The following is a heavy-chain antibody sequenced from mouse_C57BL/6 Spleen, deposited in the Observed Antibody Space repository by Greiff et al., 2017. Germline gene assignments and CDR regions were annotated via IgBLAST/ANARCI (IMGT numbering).Heavy chain of an antibody. D-gene: IGHD2-5*01. CDR2: IRSKSNNYAT. J-gene: IGHJ1*03. CDR3: VRPDSNYRYFDV. Sequence: EVQLVESGGGLVQPKGSLKLSCAASGFSFNTYAMNWVRQAPGKGLEWVARIRSKSNNYATYYADSVKDRFTISRDDSESMLYLQMNNLKTEDTAMYYCVRPDSNYRYFDVWGTGTTVTVSS. V-gene: IGHV10-1*01. CDR1: GFSFNTYA.